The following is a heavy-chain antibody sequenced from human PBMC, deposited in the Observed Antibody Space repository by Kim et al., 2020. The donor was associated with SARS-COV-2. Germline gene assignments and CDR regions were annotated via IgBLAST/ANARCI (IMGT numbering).Heavy chain of an antibody. J-gene: IGHJ4*02. Sequence: DSVKGRFSISRDNSKHTLYLQMSSLRAEDTAVYFCAKDPFYDFWSGYYFDYWGQGTLVTVSS. V-gene: IGHV3-23*01. CDR3: AKDPFYDFWSGYYFDY. D-gene: IGHD3-3*01.